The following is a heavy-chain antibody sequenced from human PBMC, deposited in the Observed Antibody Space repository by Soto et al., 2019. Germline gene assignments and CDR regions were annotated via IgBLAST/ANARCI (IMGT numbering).Heavy chain of an antibody. CDR3: ARHRRTVVAYMDC. CDR2: IYYSGST. CDR1: GGSSSGSSGY. J-gene: IGHJ4*02. Sequence: TSQTLPLRCTVAGGSSSGSSGYWGWIRQPPGKGLEWIGSIYYSGSTYNNTSLKSRVSTSVDTSKNQLSLKLYSVTAADTAVYYWARHRRTVVAYMDCWGLGTLVTVSS. V-gene: IGHV4-39*01. D-gene: IGHD6-19*01.